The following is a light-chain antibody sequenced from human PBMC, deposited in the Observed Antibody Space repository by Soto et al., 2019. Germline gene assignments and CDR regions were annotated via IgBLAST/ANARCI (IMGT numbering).Light chain of an antibody. J-gene: IGLJ1*01. CDR3: AAWDDSLNGYV. CDR1: SSNIGSNT. CDR2: SNN. Sequence: QSVLTQPPSASGTPGQRVTISFFGSSSNIGSNTVNWYQQLPGTAPKLLIYSNNQRPSGVPDRFSGSKSGTSASLAISGLQSEDEADYYCAAWDDSLNGYVFGTGTKSPS. V-gene: IGLV1-44*01.